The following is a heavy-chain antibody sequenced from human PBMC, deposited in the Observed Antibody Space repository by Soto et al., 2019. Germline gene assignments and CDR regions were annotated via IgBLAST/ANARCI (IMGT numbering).Heavy chain of an antibody. D-gene: IGHD1-26*01. CDR3: ARAQWELDY. CDR2: ISTTGSFT. CDR1: GFTFSDYH. J-gene: IGHJ4*02. Sequence: GGSLRLSCAASGFTFSDYHMSWIRQAPGKGLEWVSFISTTGSFTNYADSLKGRFTISRDNAKNSLYLQINSLRGDDTAVYYCARAQWELDYWGQGTLVTVSS. V-gene: IGHV3-11*06.